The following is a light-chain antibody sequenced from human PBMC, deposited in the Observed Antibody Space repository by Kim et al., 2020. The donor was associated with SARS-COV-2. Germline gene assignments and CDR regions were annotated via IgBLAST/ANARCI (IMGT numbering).Light chain of an antibody. CDR1: SGSIASNY. Sequence: GKTVTISCPRSSGSIASNYVQWYQQRPGSAPTTVIYEDNQSPSGVPDRFSGSIDSSSNSASLTISGLKTEDEADYYCQSYDSSSVVFGGGTQLTVL. V-gene: IGLV6-57*03. CDR3: QSYDSSSVV. CDR2: EDN. J-gene: IGLJ2*01.